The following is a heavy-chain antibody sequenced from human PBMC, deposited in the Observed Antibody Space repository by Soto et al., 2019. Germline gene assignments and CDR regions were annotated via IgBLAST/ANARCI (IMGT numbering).Heavy chain of an antibody. Sequence: PSETLSLTCAVYGGSFSGYYWSWIRQPPGKGLEWIGEINHSGSTNYNPSLKSRVTISVDTSKNQFSLKLSSVTAADTAVYYCARDRGYGNWFDPWGQGTLVTVSS. J-gene: IGHJ5*02. V-gene: IGHV4-34*01. CDR1: GGSFSGYY. D-gene: IGHD5-12*01. CDR2: INHSGST. CDR3: ARDRGYGNWFDP.